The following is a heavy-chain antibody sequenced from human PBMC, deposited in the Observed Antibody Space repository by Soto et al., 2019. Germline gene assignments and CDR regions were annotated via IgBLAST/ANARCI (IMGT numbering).Heavy chain of an antibody. V-gene: IGHV3-15*07. J-gene: IGHJ3*02. CDR1: GFTFSNAW. CDR3: TTDKEGELLDAFDI. CDR2: IKSKTDGGTT. D-gene: IGHD1-26*01. Sequence: GGSLRLSCAASGFTFSNAWMNWVRQAPGKGLEWVGRIKSKTDGGTTDYAAPVKGRFTISRDDSKNTLYLQMNSLKTEDTAVYYCTTDKEGELLDAFDIWGQGTMVTVSS.